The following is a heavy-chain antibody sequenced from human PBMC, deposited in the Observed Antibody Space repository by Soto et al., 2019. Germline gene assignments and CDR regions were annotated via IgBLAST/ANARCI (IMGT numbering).Heavy chain of an antibody. D-gene: IGHD5-12*01. CDR2: IYYSGST. CDR1: GRSISSYY. CDR3: ARDIHRGLQGGDWFDP. Sequence: SATLPLICTVSGRSISSYYWSWIRQPPGKGLEWLGYIYYSGSTNYYPSLKSRVTISVGTSKNQCSLKLSSVTAADTAVYYCARDIHRGLQGGDWFDPWGQGTLVTVSS. V-gene: IGHV4-59*01. J-gene: IGHJ5*02.